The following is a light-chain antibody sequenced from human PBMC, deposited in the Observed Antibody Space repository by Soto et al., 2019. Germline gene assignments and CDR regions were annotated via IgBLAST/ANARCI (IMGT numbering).Light chain of an antibody. CDR2: DAS. CDR3: QQRSNWPPIT. V-gene: IGKV3D-20*02. CDR1: QSVSSSY. Sequence: EIVLTQSPGTMSLSPGERPTLSCRHSQSVSSSYLAWYQQKPGQAPRLLIYDASNRATGIPARFSGSGSGTDFTLTISSLEPEDFAVYYCQQRSNWPPITFGQGTRLEI. J-gene: IGKJ5*01.